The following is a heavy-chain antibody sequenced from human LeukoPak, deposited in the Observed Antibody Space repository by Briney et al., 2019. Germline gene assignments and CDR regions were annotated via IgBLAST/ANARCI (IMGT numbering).Heavy chain of an antibody. CDR2: IWYDGSNK. J-gene: IGHJ4*02. Sequence: GGSLRLSCAASGFTFSSYGMHWVRQAPGKGLEWVAVIWYDGSNKYYADSVKGRFTISRDNSKNTLYLQMNSLRAEDTAVYYCAKPYFRGYSHGPVDYWGQGTLVTVSS. D-gene: IGHD5-18*01. CDR1: GFTFSSYG. CDR3: AKPYFRGYSHGPVDY. V-gene: IGHV3-33*06.